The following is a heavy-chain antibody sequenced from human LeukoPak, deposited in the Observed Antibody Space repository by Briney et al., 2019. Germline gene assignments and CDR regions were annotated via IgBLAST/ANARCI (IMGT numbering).Heavy chain of an antibody. D-gene: IGHD3-3*01. Sequence: ASVKVSCKASGYTFTGYGISWVRQAPGQGLEWMGWISAYNGNTNYAQKLQGRVTMTTDTSTSTAYMELRSLRSDDTAVYYCASSGRFLEWLPSYFQHWGQGTLVTVSS. V-gene: IGHV1-18*01. J-gene: IGHJ1*01. CDR2: ISAYNGNT. CDR3: ASSGRFLEWLPSYFQH. CDR1: GYTFTGYG.